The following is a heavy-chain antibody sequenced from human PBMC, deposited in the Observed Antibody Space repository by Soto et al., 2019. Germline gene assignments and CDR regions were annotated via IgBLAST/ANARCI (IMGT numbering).Heavy chain of an antibody. V-gene: IGHV3-53*01. CDR2: IYSGGST. D-gene: IGHD3-9*01. CDR3: ARGRRQLRYDAMDI. CDR1: GFTVGSNY. Sequence: GGSLRLSCAASGFTVGSNYLSWGRQAPGKGLEWVSVIYSGGSTYYADSVKGRVTISRDNSKNTLYLQMNSVSAEDTAVYYCARGRRQLRYDAMDIWGQGTTVTVSS. J-gene: IGHJ3*02.